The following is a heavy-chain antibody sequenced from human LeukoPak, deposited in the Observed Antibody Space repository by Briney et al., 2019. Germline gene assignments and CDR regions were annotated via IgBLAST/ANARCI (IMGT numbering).Heavy chain of an antibody. CDR1: GFTFSNAW. Sequence: GGSLRLSCAASGFTFSNAWMSWVRQAPGKGLEWVGRIKSKTDGGTTDYAAPVKGRFTISRDDSKNTLYLQMNSLKTEDTAVYYCTTSYSYYYDSSGYYGSYWGQGTLVTVSS. J-gene: IGHJ4*02. CDR3: TTSYSYYYDSSGYYGSY. V-gene: IGHV3-15*01. CDR2: IKSKTDGGTT. D-gene: IGHD3-22*01.